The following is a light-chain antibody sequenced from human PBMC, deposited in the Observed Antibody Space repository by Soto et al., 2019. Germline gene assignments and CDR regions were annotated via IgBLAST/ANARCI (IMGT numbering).Light chain of an antibody. CDR3: QQYGSSPQT. CDR2: GAS. CDR1: QSVSSSY. J-gene: IGKJ1*01. V-gene: IGKV3-20*01. Sequence: EIVLTQSPGTLSLSPGERATLSCRASQSVSSSYLAWYQQKPGQAPRLLIYGASSRATGIPDGFSGSGSGTDFTLIISRLEPEDFAVYYCQQYGSSPQTFGQGTKVDIK.